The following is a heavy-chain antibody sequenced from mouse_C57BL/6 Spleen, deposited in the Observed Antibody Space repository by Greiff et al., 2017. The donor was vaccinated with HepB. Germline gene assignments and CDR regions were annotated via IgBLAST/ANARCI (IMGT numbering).Heavy chain of an antibody. D-gene: IGHD1-1*01. J-gene: IGHJ2*01. CDR1: GYTFTSYW. CDR3: AREGLGSSPYFDY. CDR2: IHPNSGST. V-gene: IGHV1-64*01. Sequence: QVQLQQPGAELVKPGASVKLSCKASGYTFTSYWMHWVKQRPGQGLEWIGMIHPNSGSTNYNEKFKSKATLTVDKSSSTAYMQLSSLTSEDSAVYYCAREGLGSSPYFDYWGQGTTLTVSS.